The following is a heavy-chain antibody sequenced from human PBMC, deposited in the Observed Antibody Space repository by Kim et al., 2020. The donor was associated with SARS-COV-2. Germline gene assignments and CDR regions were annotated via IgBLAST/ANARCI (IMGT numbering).Heavy chain of an antibody. D-gene: IGHD3-16*01. CDR3: ARGYASV. V-gene: IGHV3-23*01. CDR2: IGRSGDST. CDR1: GFTFSTFA. J-gene: IGHJ4*02. Sequence: GGSLRLSCVASGFTFSTFAMPWVRQAPGKGLEWVSSIGRSGDSTYYTDSVKGRFTISRDDANSTLYVQMNSLTAEDTAVDYCARGYASVWGQGSLVTVSS.